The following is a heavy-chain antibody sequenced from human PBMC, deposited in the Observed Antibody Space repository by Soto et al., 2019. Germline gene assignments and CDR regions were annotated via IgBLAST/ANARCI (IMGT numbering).Heavy chain of an antibody. CDR2: IYPGDSDT. CDR1: GYTFTNYW. Sequence: PGESLKISFKGSGYTFTNYWIGWVRQMPGKGPEWMGIIYPGDSDTKYNPSFQGQVTISADKSITNTYLQWSSLKASDTAIYYCAASIFYYGMDVCGQGTTVTLSS. CDR3: AASIFYYGMDV. V-gene: IGHV5-51*01. J-gene: IGHJ6*02.